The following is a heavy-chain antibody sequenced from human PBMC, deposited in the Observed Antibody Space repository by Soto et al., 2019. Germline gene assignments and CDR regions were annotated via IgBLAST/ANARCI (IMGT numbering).Heavy chain of an antibody. J-gene: IGHJ4*02. Sequence: GESLKISCAASGFTFSSYWMSWVRQAPGKGLEWVANIKQDGSEKYYVDSVKGRFTISRDNAKNSLYLQMNSLRAEDTAVYYCASLSLTFGGANDYWGQGTLVTVSS. V-gene: IGHV3-7*01. D-gene: IGHD3-16*01. CDR2: IKQDGSEK. CDR3: ASLSLTFGGANDY. CDR1: GFTFSSYW.